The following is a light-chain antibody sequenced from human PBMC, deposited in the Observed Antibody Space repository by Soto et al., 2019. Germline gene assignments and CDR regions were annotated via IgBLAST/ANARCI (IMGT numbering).Light chain of an antibody. CDR2: KAS. J-gene: IGKJ2*01. Sequence: DIQMTQSPSTLSASVGDRVTITCRASQKIGTLLAWYQQKPGKAPMFLIYKASNLESGAPSRFSGSGSGTEFTLTISSLQPDDFATYYCQQYTTYPLTFGQGTKLEIK. V-gene: IGKV1-5*03. CDR1: QKIGTL. CDR3: QQYTTYPLT.